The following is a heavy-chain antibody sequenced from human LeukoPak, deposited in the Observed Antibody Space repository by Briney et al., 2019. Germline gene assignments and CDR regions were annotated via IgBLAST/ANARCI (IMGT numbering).Heavy chain of an antibody. CDR1: GFTFSSYW. CDR2: IKEDGSHL. D-gene: IGHD3-16*02. J-gene: IGHJ4*02. CDR3: ARVICDYVWGSYRCHFDY. Sequence: PGGSLRLSCAASGFTFSSYWMGWVRQAPGKGLQWVGNIKEDGSHLYYLDSVKGRFTISRDNARNSLHFQMNCLRAEDTAVYFCARVICDYVWGSYRCHFDYWGQGTLVSVSS. V-gene: IGHV3-7*01.